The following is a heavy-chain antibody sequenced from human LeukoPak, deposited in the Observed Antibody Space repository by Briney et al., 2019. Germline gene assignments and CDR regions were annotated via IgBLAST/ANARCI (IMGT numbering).Heavy chain of an antibody. CDR2: INWNGGGI. J-gene: IGHJ6*02. CDR1: GFIFDEYA. CDR3: AKVGGRLCIGCYGMDV. Sequence: GRSLRLSCAASGFIFDEYAIHWVRQAPGKGLEWVSVINWNGGGIGYADSVKGRFTISRDNAKNSLYLQMNSLRPEDTALYYCAKVGGRLCIGCYGMDVWGQGTMVTVSS. V-gene: IGHV3-9*01. D-gene: IGHD3-16*01.